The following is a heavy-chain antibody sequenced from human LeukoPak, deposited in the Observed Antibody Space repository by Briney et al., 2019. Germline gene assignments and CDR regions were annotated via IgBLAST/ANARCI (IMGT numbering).Heavy chain of an antibody. D-gene: IGHD4-17*01. Sequence: PSETLSLTCTVSGGSISSYYWSWIRQPPGKGLEWIGYIYCSGSTNYNPSLKSRVTISVDTSKNQFSLKLSSVTAADTAVYYCARWIRDYVGVDVDYWGQGTLVTVSS. V-gene: IGHV4-59*12. CDR3: ARWIRDYVGVDVDY. CDR2: IYCSGST. CDR1: GGSISSYY. J-gene: IGHJ4*02.